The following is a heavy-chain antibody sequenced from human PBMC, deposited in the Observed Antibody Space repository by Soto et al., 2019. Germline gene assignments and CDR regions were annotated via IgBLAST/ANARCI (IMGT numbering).Heavy chain of an antibody. CDR2: IYYSGTT. Sequence: QVQLRESGPRLVKPSETLSLTCTFSGGSMSPYFWSWIRQSPGKGLEWIGYIYYSGTTNYNPSFKSRVTTLLDTSKNQFSLKLVSLTAADTAFYYCARGRGGTYDAFDIWGPGALVTVSS. D-gene: IGHD1-26*01. CDR3: ARGRGGTYDAFDI. V-gene: IGHV4-59*01. J-gene: IGHJ3*02. CDR1: GGSMSPYF.